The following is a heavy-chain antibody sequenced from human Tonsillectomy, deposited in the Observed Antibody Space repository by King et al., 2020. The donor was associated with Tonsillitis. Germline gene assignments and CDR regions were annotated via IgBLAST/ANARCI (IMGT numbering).Heavy chain of an antibody. D-gene: IGHD2-21*02. CDR2: ISAYNGNT. CDR1: GYTFTSYG. J-gene: IGHJ5*02. V-gene: IGHV1-18*01. Sequence: VQLVESGAEVKKPGASVKVSCKASGYTFTSYGISWVRQAPGQGLEWMGWISAYNGNTNYAQKLQGRVTMTTDTSTSTAYMEMRSLRSDDTAVYYCARLVDIVVVPATRYNWFDPWGQGTLVTVSS. CDR3: ARLVDIVVVPATRYNWFDP.